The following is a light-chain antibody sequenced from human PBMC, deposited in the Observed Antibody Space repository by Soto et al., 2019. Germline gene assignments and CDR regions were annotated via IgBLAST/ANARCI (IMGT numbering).Light chain of an antibody. Sequence: QSVLTQAPSVSGTPGQRVTISCSGSSSNIGRNTANWYHQLPGTAPKLLIYSNNHRPSGVPDRFSGSKSGTSASLAISGLQSEDEADYYCAAWDDSLTGYVFGTGTKLTVL. J-gene: IGLJ1*01. CDR3: AAWDDSLTGYV. CDR1: SSNIGRNT. V-gene: IGLV1-44*01. CDR2: SNN.